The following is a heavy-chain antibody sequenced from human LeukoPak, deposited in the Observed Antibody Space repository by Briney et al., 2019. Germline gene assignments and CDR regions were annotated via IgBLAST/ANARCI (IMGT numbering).Heavy chain of an antibody. V-gene: IGHV4-59*08. CDR2: IYYSGST. D-gene: IGHD3-22*01. J-gene: IGHJ4*02. CDR3: ARLNYFDSTGYYFFDY. Sequence: SETLSLTCTVSGGSISTYYWSWIRQPPGKGLEWIGYIYYSGSTNYNPSLKSRVTISVDTSKDLFSLKLSSVTAADTAVYFCARLNYFDSTGYYFFDYWGQGTLVTVSS. CDR1: GGSISTYY.